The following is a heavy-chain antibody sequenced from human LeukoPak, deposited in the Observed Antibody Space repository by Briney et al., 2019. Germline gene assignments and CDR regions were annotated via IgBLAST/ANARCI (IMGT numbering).Heavy chain of an antibody. CDR1: GFTFSSYA. Sequence: PGGSLRLSCAASGFTFSSYAMSWVRQAPGKGLEWVSAISGSGGSTYYADSVKGRFTISRDNAKNSLYLQMNSLRDEDTAVYYCARKVEMATSYFDYWGQGTLVTVSS. CDR3: ARKVEMATSYFDY. J-gene: IGHJ4*02. CDR2: ISGSGGST. D-gene: IGHD5-24*01. V-gene: IGHV3-23*01.